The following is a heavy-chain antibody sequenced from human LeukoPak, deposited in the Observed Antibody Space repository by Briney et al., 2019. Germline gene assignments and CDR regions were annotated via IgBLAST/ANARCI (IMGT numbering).Heavy chain of an antibody. D-gene: IGHD4-11*01. CDR1: GGSISSYY. V-gene: IGHV4-59*01. CDR3: AREAVTTNYYYGMDV. CDR2: IYYSGST. J-gene: IGHJ6*02. Sequence: SETLSLTCTVSGGSISSYYWSWIRQPPGKGLEWIGYIYYSGSTNYDPSLKSRVTISVDTSKNQFSLKLSSVTAADTAVYYCAREAVTTNYYYGMDVWGQGTTVTVSS.